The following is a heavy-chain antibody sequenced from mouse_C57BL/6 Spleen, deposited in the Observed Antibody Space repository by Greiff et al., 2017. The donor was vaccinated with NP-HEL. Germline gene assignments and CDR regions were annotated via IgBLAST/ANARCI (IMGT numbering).Heavy chain of an antibody. CDR2: IDPETGGT. D-gene: IGHD2-10*01. J-gene: IGHJ2*01. V-gene: IGHV1-15*01. CDR3: TTYYGNYFDY. CDR1: GYTFTDYE. Sequence: VQLQASGAELVRPGASVTLSCKASGYTFTDYEMHWVKQPPVHVLELIGAIDPETGGTAYNQKFKGKAILTADQSSSTAYMELRSLTSEDSAVYYCTTYYGNYFDYWGQGTTLTVSS.